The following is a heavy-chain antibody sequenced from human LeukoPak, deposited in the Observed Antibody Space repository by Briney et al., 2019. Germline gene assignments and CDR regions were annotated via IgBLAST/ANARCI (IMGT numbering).Heavy chain of an antibody. V-gene: IGHV1-46*01. D-gene: IGHD5-12*01. CDR3: ARGALVATSSFDY. Sequence: GASVTVSFKASVYTFTSYYMHWVRQAPGQGLGWMGIINPSGGSTSSAQKFQGRVTMTRDMSTSTVYMELSSLRSEDTAVYYCARGALVATSSFDYWGQGTLVTVSS. CDR2: INPSGGST. J-gene: IGHJ4*02. CDR1: VYTFTSYY.